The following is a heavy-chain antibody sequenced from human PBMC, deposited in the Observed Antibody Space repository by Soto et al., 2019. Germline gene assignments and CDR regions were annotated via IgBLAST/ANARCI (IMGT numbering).Heavy chain of an antibody. Sequence: GGSLRLSCAASGFTFSSYSMNWVRQAPGKGLEWVSSISSSSSYIYYADSVKGRFTISRDNAKNSLYLQMNSLRAEDTAVYYCARARSYCSGGSCYYHDAFDIWGQGTMVTVSS. V-gene: IGHV3-21*01. J-gene: IGHJ3*02. CDR2: ISSSSSYI. D-gene: IGHD2-15*01. CDR1: GFTFSSYS. CDR3: ARARSYCSGGSCYYHDAFDI.